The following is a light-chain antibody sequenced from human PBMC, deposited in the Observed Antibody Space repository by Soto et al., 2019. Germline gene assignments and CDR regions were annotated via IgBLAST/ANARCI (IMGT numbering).Light chain of an antibody. CDR1: QSVSNS. Sequence: EIVLTQSAATLYLSPGERVTLSVRASQSVSNSLACYQQQHAHPPRLLIYDVSNRATGIPARFSGSGSGTDFTLPITSLEPEDFSVYFCHQRYNWPPVTFGQGTRLEIK. CDR3: HQRYNWPPVT. J-gene: IGKJ5*01. CDR2: DVS. V-gene: IGKV3-11*01.